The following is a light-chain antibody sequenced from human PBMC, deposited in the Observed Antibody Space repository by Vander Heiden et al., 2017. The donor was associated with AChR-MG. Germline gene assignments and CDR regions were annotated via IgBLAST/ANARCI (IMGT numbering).Light chain of an antibody. CDR1: SSNIGTNS. Sequence: QSVLTQPPSVSGAPGQRVTISCSGSSSNIGTNSVNWYQQFPGKAPKVLNASSDQRPSGVRDRFSSSTSGTSASLALSGLQSEDEADYYCAAWDVSLNGVVFGGGTKLTVL. V-gene: IGLV1-44*01. CDR2: SSD. J-gene: IGLJ3*02. CDR3: AAWDVSLNGVV.